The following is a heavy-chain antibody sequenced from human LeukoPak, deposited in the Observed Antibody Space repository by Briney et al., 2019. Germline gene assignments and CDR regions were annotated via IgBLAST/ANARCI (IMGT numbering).Heavy chain of an antibody. J-gene: IGHJ5*02. CDR3: ATVRSSGSIDP. V-gene: IGHV3-48*03. CDR1: GFTFSSFE. Sequence: GGSLRLSCAASGFTFSSFEMNWVRQVPGKGLEWVSYISSSGSTIYYADSVKGRFTISRDNAKNSLYLQMNSLRAEDTAVYYCATVRSSGSIDPWGQGTLVTVSS. CDR2: ISSSGSTI. D-gene: IGHD6-19*01.